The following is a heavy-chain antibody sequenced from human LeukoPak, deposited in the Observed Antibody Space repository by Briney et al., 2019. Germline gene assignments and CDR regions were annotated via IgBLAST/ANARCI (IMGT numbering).Heavy chain of an antibody. CDR3: ARSVGSERDFDY. CDR1: GGSISSYY. V-gene: IGHV4-59*01. CDR2: IYYSGST. J-gene: IGHJ4*02. D-gene: IGHD1-26*01. Sequence: PSETLSLTCTVSGGSISSYYWSWIRQPPGKGLEWVGYIYYSGSTNYNPSLKSRVTISVDTSKNQFSLKLSPVTAADTAVYYCARSVGSERDFDYWGQGTLVTVSS.